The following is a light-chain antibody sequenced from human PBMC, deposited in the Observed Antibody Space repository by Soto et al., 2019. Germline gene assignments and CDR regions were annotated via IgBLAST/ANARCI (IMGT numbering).Light chain of an antibody. Sequence: ENVLTQSPGTLSLSPGERATLSCRASQSVPSNFLAWYQQKPGQAPRLLIYGASTRAAGVPDRFSGSGSGTDFTLTITGLEPGDFAVYYCQQYGRSPHLYTFGQGTKL. V-gene: IGKV3-20*01. J-gene: IGKJ2*01. CDR1: QSVPSNF. CDR2: GAS. CDR3: QQYGRSPHLYT.